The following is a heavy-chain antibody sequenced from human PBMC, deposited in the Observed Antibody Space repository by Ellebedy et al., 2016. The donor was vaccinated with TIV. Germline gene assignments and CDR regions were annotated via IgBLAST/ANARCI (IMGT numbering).Heavy chain of an antibody. Sequence: ASVKVSXXASGYTFTGYYMHWVRQAPGQGLEWMGWINPNSGGTNYAQKFQGWVTMTRDTSISTAYMELSRLRSDDTAVYYCARDRDVGYYGMDVWGQGTTVTVSS. CDR2: INPNSGGT. V-gene: IGHV1-2*04. CDR3: ARDRDVGYYGMDV. CDR1: GYTFTGYY. D-gene: IGHD3-10*01. J-gene: IGHJ6*02.